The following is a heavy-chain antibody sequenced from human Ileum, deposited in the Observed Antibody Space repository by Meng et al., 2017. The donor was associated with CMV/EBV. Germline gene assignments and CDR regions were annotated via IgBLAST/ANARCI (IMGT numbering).Heavy chain of an antibody. J-gene: IGHJ6*02. CDR2: VNWGGDKK. CDR1: GFSFDDYA. V-gene: IGHV3-9*01. D-gene: IGHD5-12*01. CDR3: AKDRTVGGYTFGLDV. Sequence: GGSLRLSCVGSGFSFDDYAMHWVRQVPGKGLEWVSNVNWGGDKKAYADSVKGRFTISRDNAKNSLYLQMDSLRAADTAVYYCAKDRTVGGYTFGLDVWGHGTTVTVSS.